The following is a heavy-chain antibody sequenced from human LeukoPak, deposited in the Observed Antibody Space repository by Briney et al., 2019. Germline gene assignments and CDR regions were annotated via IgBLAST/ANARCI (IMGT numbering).Heavy chain of an antibody. V-gene: IGHV3-30*04. CDR1: GFTFRTYA. D-gene: IGHD4-17*01. J-gene: IGHJ4*02. Sequence: GGSLRLSCAASGFTFRTYAMNWVRQAPGKGLEWVAVISDDGSNKYYAESVKGQFTISRDNSKNTLYLQINSLRAEDTAVYYCARAFSTTAFDYWGQGTLVTVSS. CDR2: ISDDGSNK. CDR3: ARAFSTTAFDY.